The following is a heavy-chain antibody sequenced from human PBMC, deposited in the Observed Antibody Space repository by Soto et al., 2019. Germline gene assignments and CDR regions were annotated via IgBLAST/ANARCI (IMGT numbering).Heavy chain of an antibody. CDR3: TRDFPGPVTSFDY. J-gene: IGHJ4*02. Sequence: PGGLLRPSCVVFGFSFSSYTKNWVRQAPGKGLEWVSSISSSGSYIYYADSVKGRFTISRDNAKNSLYLQLNSLRAEDTAVYYCTRDFPGPVTSFDYWGQGTLVTVSS. CDR1: GFSFSSYT. CDR2: ISSSGSYI. V-gene: IGHV3-21*01. D-gene: IGHD2-21*02.